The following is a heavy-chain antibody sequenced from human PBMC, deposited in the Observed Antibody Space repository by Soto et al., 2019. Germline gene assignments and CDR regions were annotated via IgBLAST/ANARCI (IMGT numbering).Heavy chain of an antibody. Sequence: QVQLQQWGAGLLKPSETLSLTCAVYGGSFSGYYWSWIRQPPGKGLEWIGEINHSGSTNYNPSLKSRVTISVDTSKNQFSRKLRSVTAADTAVYYCARFRSTSLPTYYYYGMDVWGQGTTVTVSS. J-gene: IGHJ6*02. D-gene: IGHD2-2*01. CDR2: INHSGST. V-gene: IGHV4-34*01. CDR1: GGSFSGYY. CDR3: ARFRSTSLPTYYYYGMDV.